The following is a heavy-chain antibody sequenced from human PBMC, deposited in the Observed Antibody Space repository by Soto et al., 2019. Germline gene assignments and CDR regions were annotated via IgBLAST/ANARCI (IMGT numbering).Heavy chain of an antibody. Sequence: PGGSLRLSCAASGFTFSSYGIHWVRQAPGKGLEWVAVISYDGSNKYYADSVKGRFTISRDNSKNTLYLQMNSLTAEDTAVYYCAKRTGFYGPIDYWGQGTLVTVSS. CDR1: GFTFSSYG. D-gene: IGHD2-2*01. CDR2: ISYDGSNK. CDR3: AKRTGFYGPIDY. V-gene: IGHV3-30*18. J-gene: IGHJ4*02.